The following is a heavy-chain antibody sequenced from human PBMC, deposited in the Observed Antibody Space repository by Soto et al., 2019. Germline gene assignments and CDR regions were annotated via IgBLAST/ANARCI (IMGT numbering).Heavy chain of an antibody. D-gene: IGHD1-1*01. CDR1: GGSTNSYF. V-gene: IGHV4-59*01. CDR3: ARWRQRHGGFDY. Sequence: PSETQSLTYSVAGGSTNSYFWSWIRQSPGKGLEWIGYIYYSGSTNYNPPLKSRVTISVDTSKNQFSLNLRSVTAADTAVYYCARWRQRHGGFDYWGQGTLVTVSS. CDR2: IYYSGST. J-gene: IGHJ4*02.